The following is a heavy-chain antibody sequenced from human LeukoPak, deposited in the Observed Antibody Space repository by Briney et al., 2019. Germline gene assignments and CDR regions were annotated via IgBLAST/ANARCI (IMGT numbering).Heavy chain of an antibody. CDR2: IYHSGST. D-gene: IGHD3-22*01. CDR3: ARDEDNSGRYYYYMDV. V-gene: IGHV4-61*01. CDR1: GGSVSSGTYY. Sequence: PSETLSLTCTVSGGSVSSGTYYWNCIRQPPGKGLEWIGYIYHSGSTNYNPSLKSRATISVDTSTNQFSLKLSYVTAADTAVYYCARDEDNSGRYYYYMDVWGKGTTVTVSS. J-gene: IGHJ6*03.